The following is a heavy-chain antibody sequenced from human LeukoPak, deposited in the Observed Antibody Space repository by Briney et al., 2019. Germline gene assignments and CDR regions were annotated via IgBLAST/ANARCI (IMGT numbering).Heavy chain of an antibody. Sequence: GGSLRLSCVVSGISLSNYAVTWVRQAPGKGLEWVSYISERGGSTTYADSVKGRFTISRDTSLNTLYLQMNNLRAEDTAAYFCAKRGVVIRGLLVIGYHQEAYHYDFWGQGVLVTVSS. CDR1: GISLSNYA. J-gene: IGHJ4*02. V-gene: IGHV3-23*01. CDR2: ISERGGST. CDR3: AKRGVVIRGLLVIGYHQEAYHYDF. D-gene: IGHD3-10*01.